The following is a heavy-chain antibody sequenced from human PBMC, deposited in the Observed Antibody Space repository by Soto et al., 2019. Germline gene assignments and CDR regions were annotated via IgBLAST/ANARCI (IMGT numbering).Heavy chain of an antibody. CDR3: ARDLGYYYDSGGYYYHD. D-gene: IGHD3-22*01. J-gene: IGHJ4*02. CDR1: GGTFSSYT. CDR2: IIPILGIA. Sequence: SVKVSCKASGGTFSSYTISWVRQAPGQGLEWMGRIIPILGIANYAQKFQGRVTITADKSTSTAYMELSSLRSEDTAVYYCARDLGYYYDSGGYYYHDWGQGTLVTVSS. V-gene: IGHV1-69*04.